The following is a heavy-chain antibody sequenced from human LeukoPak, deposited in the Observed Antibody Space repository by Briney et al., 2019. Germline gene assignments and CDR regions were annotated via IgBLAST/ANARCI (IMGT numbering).Heavy chain of an antibody. Sequence: SETLSPTCTVSGGSISSYYWSWIRQPPGKGLEWIGYIYYSGSTNYNPSLKSRVTISVDTSKNQFSLKLSSVTAADTAVYYCARAGLRFLEWLPTPYYYGMDVWGQGTTVTVSS. CDR3: ARAGLRFLEWLPTPYYYGMDV. J-gene: IGHJ6*02. D-gene: IGHD3-3*01. V-gene: IGHV4-59*01. CDR2: IYYSGST. CDR1: GGSISSYY.